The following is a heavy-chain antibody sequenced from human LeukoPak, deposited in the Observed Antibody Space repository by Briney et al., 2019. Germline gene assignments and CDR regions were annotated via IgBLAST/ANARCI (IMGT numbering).Heavy chain of an antibody. CDR3: ARGGIAARPLYYYYYMDV. V-gene: IGHV4-59*01. J-gene: IGHJ6*03. Sequence: PSETLSLTCTVSGGSISSYYWSWIRQPPGKGLEWIGYIYYSGSTNYNPSLKSRVTISVDTSKNQFSLKLSSVTAADTAVYYCARGGIAARPLYYYYYMDVWGKGTTVTVSS. CDR2: IYYSGST. D-gene: IGHD6-6*01. CDR1: GGSISSYY.